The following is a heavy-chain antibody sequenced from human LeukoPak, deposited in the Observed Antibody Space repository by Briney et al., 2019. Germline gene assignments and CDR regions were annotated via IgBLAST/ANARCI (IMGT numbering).Heavy chain of an antibody. Sequence: TLSLTCTVSGGSISSGDYYWSWIRQPPGKGLEWIGYIYYSGSTYYNPSLKSRVTISVDTSKNQFSLKLSSVTAADTAVYYCARADYGVFYYFDYWGQGTLVTVSS. CDR2: IYYSGST. V-gene: IGHV4-30-4*01. D-gene: IGHD4-17*01. J-gene: IGHJ4*02. CDR1: GGSISSGDYY. CDR3: ARADYGVFYYFDY.